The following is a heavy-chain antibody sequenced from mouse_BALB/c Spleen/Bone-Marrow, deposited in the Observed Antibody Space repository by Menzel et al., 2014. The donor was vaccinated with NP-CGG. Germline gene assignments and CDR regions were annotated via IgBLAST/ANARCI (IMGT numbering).Heavy chain of an antibody. D-gene: IGHD1-1*01. J-gene: IGHJ2*01. Sequence: EVKVVESGGGLVQPGGSLRLSCATSGFTFTGYYMSWVRQPPGKALEWLGFIRNKANGYTTEYSASVKGRFTISRDNSQSILYLQMNTLRAEDSATYYCARDDYGRGYWGQGTTLTVST. CDR1: GFTFTGYY. CDR3: ARDDYGRGY. V-gene: IGHV7-3*02. CDR2: IRNKANGYTT.